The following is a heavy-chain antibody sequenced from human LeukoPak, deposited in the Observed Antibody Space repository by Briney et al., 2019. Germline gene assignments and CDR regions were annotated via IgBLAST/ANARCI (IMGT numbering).Heavy chain of an antibody. V-gene: IGHV1-69*06. CDR2: IIPIFGTA. J-gene: IGHJ3*02. CDR3: ARGSQMATNDAFDI. Sequence: ASVKVSCKASGGTFSSYAISWVRQAPGQGLEWMGGIIPIFGTANHAQKFQGRVTITADKSTSTAYMELSSLRSEDTAVYYCARGSQMATNDAFDIWGQGTMVTVSS. CDR1: GGTFSSYA. D-gene: IGHD5-24*01.